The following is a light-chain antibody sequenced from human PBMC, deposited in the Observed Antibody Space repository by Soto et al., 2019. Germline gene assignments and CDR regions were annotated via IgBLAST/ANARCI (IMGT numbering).Light chain of an antibody. J-gene: IGLJ1*01. CDR1: SSDLGAYDY. Sequence: QSVLTQPASVSGSPGQSIAISCTGTSSDLGAYDYVSWYQQQPDKAPKLIIYEVTKRPSGVSNRFSGSKSGNTASLTISGLQPEDEADYYCSSHTRGNSRVFGTGTKVTV. CDR3: SSHTRGNSRV. CDR2: EVT. V-gene: IGLV2-14*01.